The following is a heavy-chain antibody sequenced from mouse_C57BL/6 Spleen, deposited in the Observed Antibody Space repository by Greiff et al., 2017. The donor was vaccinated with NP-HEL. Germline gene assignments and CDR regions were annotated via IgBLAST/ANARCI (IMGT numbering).Heavy chain of an antibody. J-gene: IGHJ3*01. D-gene: IGHD2-5*01. Sequence: VQLQQSGAELVRPGASVKLSCTASGFNIKDDYMHWVKQRPEQGLEWIGWIDPENGDTEYASKFQGKATITADTSSNTAYLQLSSLTSEDTAVYYCTSSNYLFADWGQGTLVTVSA. CDR1: GFNIKDDY. CDR3: TSSNYLFAD. V-gene: IGHV14-4*01. CDR2: IDPENGDT.